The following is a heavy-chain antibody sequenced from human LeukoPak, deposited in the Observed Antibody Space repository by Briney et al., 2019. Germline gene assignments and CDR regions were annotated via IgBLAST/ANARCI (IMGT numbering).Heavy chain of an antibody. CDR3: ARGVFSSSWDNESSYYHGMDV. CDR2: IIPIIGTA. D-gene: IGHD6-13*01. V-gene: IGHV1-69*13. CDR1: GGTXTTYA. Sequence: ASVKVSCKASGGTXTTYAIIWVRQAPGQGLEWMGGIIPIIGTANYAQRCQGRVTITSDESTTAVYMELSSMRSEDTAVYYCARGVFSSSWDNESSYYHGMDVWGQGTTVTVSS. J-gene: IGHJ6*02.